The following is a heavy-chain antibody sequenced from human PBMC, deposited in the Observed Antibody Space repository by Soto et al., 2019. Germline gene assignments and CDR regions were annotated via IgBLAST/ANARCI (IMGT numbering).Heavy chain of an antibody. CDR3: ARVNGYCSGGSRLLEYFQH. CDR1: GYTFTSYG. Sequence: QVQLVQSGAEVKKPGASVKVSCKASGYTFTSYGISWVRQAPGQGLEWMGWISAYNGNTNYAQKLQGRVTMTTDTSTSTAYMELRSLRSDDTAVYYCARVNGYCSGGSRLLEYFQHWGQGTLVTVSS. V-gene: IGHV1-18*01. CDR2: ISAYNGNT. J-gene: IGHJ1*01. D-gene: IGHD2-15*01.